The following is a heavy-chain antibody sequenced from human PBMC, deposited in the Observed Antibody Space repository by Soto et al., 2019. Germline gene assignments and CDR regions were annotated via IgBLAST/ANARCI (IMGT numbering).Heavy chain of an antibody. CDR1: GYTFTSYG. CDR3: ARSYYYDSSGFPNPDFDY. CDR2: INPNSGGT. J-gene: IGHJ4*02. Sequence: ASVKVSCEASGYTFTSYGISWVRQAPGQGLEWMGWINPNSGGTNYAQKFQGWVTMTRDTSISTAYMELSRLRSDDTAVYYCARSYYYDSSGFPNPDFDYWGQGTLVTVSS. V-gene: IGHV1-2*04. D-gene: IGHD3-22*01.